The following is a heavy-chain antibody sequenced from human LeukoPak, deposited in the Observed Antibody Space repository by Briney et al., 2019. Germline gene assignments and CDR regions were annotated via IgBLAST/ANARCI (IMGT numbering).Heavy chain of an antibody. V-gene: IGHV3-30*03. Sequence: GRSLRLSCAASGFTFSSYGMHWVRQAPGKGLEWVAVISYDGSNKYYADSVKGRFTISRDNSKNTLYLQMNSLRSEDTAVYYCARDLAAAGTRRGGYWGQGTLVTVSS. D-gene: IGHD6-13*01. CDR3: ARDLAAAGTRRGGY. CDR2: ISYDGSNK. J-gene: IGHJ4*02. CDR1: GFTFSSYG.